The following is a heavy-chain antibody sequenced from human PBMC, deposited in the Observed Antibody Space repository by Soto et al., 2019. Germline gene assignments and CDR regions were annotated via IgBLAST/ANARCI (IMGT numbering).Heavy chain of an antibody. D-gene: IGHD3-10*01. J-gene: IGHJ4*02. V-gene: IGHV3-23*01. Sequence: EVQLLESGGGLVQPGGSLRLSCAASGFTFSSYAMSWVRQAPGKGLEWVSGISGSGGTTYYTDSVKGRFTISRDNSKNKLYLQMSSLRAEDPAVYYCAKDSHYYGSGSYYGWGQGTLVTVSS. CDR1: GFTFSSYA. CDR2: ISGSGGTT. CDR3: AKDSHYYGSGSYYG.